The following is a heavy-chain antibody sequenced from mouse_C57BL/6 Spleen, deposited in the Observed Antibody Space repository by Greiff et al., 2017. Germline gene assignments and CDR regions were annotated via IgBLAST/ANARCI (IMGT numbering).Heavy chain of an antibody. CDR2: ISDGGSYT. J-gene: IGHJ2*01. V-gene: IGHV5-4*01. Sequence: EVQRVESGGGLVKPGGSLKLSCAASGFTFSSYAMSWVRQTPEKRLEWVATISDGGSYTYYPDNVKGRFTISRDNAKNNRYLQMSHLKSEDTAMYYCARLGSSPSFDYWGQGTTLTVSS. CDR1: GFTFSSYA. D-gene: IGHD1-1*01. CDR3: ARLGSSPSFDY.